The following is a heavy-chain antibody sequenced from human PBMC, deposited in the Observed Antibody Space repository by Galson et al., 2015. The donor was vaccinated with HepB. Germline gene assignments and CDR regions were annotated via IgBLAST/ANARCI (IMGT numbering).Heavy chain of an antibody. Sequence: SLRLSCAASGFIFSDYYMSWIRQAPGKGLEWISYISSLGTTKYYADSVKGRFTISRDNANNSLYLEMNSLRAEDTATYYCVRDSDCSGTKCYYTRFDSWGQGTPVTVSS. J-gene: IGHJ5*01. D-gene: IGHD2-2*01. V-gene: IGHV3-11*01. CDR2: ISSLGTTK. CDR3: VRDSDCSGTKCYYTRFDS. CDR1: GFIFSDYY.